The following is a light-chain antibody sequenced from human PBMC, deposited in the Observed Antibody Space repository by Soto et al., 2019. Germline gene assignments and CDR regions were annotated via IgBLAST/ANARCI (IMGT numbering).Light chain of an antibody. CDR2: TAS. Sequence: DIQMTQSPASLSASVGDRVTITCRASQSISGYLNWYQQRPGKAPELLIYTASTLQTGVPSRFSGSGSGTEFTLTISSLQPEDFATYYCQQSFRARSFGQGTRVQLK. CDR3: QQSFRARS. J-gene: IGKJ1*01. V-gene: IGKV1-39*01. CDR1: QSISGY.